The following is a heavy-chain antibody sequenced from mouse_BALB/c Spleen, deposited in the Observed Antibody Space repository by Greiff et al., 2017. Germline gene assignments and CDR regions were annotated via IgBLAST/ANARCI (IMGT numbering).Heavy chain of an antibody. J-gene: IGHJ4*01. CDR2: ISYSGST. D-gene: IGHD3-1*01. CDR3: AHSSGYAMDY. Sequence: EVHLVESGPGLVKPSQSLSLTCTVTGYSITSDYAWNWIRQFPGNKLEWMGYISYSGSTSYNPSLKSRISITRDTSKNQFFLQLNSVTTEDTATYYCAHSSGYAMDYWGQGTSVTVSS. CDR1: GYSITSDYA. V-gene: IGHV3-2*02.